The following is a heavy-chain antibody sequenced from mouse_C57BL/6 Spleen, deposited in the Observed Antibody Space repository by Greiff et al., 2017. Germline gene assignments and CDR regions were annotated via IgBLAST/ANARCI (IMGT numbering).Heavy chain of an antibody. CDR1: GFSLTSYG. CDR2: IWRGGST. V-gene: IGHV2-5*01. J-gene: IGHJ4*01. D-gene: IGHD2-4*01. Sequence: QVQLQQSGPGLVQPSQSLSITCTVSGFSLTSYGVHWVRQSPGKGLEWLGVIWRGGSTDYNAAFMSRLSITKDNSKSQVFFKMNSLQADDTAIYYCAKKGGLSDYGGYAMDYWGQGTSVTVSS. CDR3: AKKGGLSDYGGYAMDY.